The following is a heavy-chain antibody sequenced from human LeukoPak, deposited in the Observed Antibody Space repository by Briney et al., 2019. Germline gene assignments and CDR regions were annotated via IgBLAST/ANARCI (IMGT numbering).Heavy chain of an antibody. D-gene: IGHD3-9*01. CDR3: ALGLVTDY. V-gene: IGHV3-66*01. CDR2: IYSGGST. CDR1: GFTVSSNF. Sequence: GGSLRLSCAASGFTVSSNFMSWVRRAAGKGLEWVSVIYSGGSTYYADSVKGRFTISRDNSKNTLYLQMNSLRVEDTAVYYCALGLVTDYWGQGTLVTVSS. J-gene: IGHJ4*02.